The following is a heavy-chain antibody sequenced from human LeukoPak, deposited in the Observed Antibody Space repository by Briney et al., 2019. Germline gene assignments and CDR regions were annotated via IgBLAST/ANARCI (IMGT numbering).Heavy chain of an antibody. J-gene: IGHJ3*02. CDR1: SYTFSTYG. CDR3: TRGLWSGYNGHAGRAYDI. CDR2: ISPHNENI. V-gene: IGHV1-18*01. D-gene: IGHD5-12*01. Sequence: ASVKVSCKASSYTFSTYGINWVRQAPGQGLEWMGWISPHNENIYYTQSLQGRVTMTIDTSTTTAYMELRSLRSDDTAVYYCTRGLWSGYNGHAGRAYDIWGQGTLVTVSS.